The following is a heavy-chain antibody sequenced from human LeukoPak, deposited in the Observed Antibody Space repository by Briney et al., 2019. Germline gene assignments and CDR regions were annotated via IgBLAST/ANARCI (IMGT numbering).Heavy chain of an antibody. CDR1: GGSFSGYY. D-gene: IGHD3-3*01. CDR2: INHSGST. Sequence: PSETLSLTCAVYGGSFSGYYRSWIRQPPGKGLEWIGEINHSGSTNYNPSLKSRVTISVDTSKNQFSLKLSSVTAADTAVYYCARGGTYYDFWSGYYGYYFDYWGQGTLVTVSS. V-gene: IGHV4-34*01. CDR3: ARGGTYYDFWSGYYGYYFDY. J-gene: IGHJ4*02.